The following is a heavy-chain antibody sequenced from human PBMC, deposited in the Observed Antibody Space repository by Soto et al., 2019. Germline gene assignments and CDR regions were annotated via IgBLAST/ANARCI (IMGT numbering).Heavy chain of an antibody. J-gene: IGHJ3*02. D-gene: IGHD5-12*01. CDR3: ARSTVDIVATQGPGDAFDI. V-gene: IGHV1-18*01. CDR1: GYTFTSYG. CDR2: ISAYNGNT. Sequence: ASVKVSCKASGYTFTSYGISWVRQAPGQGLEWMGWISAYNGNTNYAQKLQGRVTMTTDTSTSTAYMELRSLRSDDTAVYYCARSTVDIVATQGPGDAFDIWGQGTMVTVSS.